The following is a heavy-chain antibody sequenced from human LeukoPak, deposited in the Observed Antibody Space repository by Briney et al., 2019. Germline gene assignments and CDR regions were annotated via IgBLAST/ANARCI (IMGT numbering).Heavy chain of an antibody. CDR3: ARGGYYDTSAPVGY. V-gene: IGHV4-39*07. Sequence: PSETLSLTCTVSGGSVSSGSYYWSWIRQPPGKGLEWIGEINHSGSTNYNPSLKSRVTMSVDTSKNQFSLKLTSLTAADTAVYYCARGGYYDTSAPVGYWGQGTLVTVSS. CDR2: INHSGST. J-gene: IGHJ4*02. CDR1: GGSVSSGSYY. D-gene: IGHD3-22*01.